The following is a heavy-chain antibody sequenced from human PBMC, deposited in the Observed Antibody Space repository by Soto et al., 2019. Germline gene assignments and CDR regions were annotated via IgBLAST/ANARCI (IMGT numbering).Heavy chain of an antibody. CDR1: GGTFSSYT. Sequence: QVQLVQSGAEVKKPGSSVKVSCKASGGTFSSYTISWVRQAPGQGLERMGRIIPILGIANYAQKFQGRVTITADKSTSTAYMELSSLRSEDTAVYYCASCSSTSCYYYGMDVWGQGTTVTVSS. J-gene: IGHJ6*02. CDR3: ASCSSTSCYYYGMDV. D-gene: IGHD2-2*01. V-gene: IGHV1-69*02. CDR2: IIPILGIA.